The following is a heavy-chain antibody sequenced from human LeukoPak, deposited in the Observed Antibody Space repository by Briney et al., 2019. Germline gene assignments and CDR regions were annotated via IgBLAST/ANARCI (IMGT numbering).Heavy chain of an antibody. CDR3: ARHPSRGVAGTGFDI. J-gene: IGHJ3*02. CDR2: IYSSGTT. Sequence: SETLSLTCTVSGGSISNFYWNWIRQPPGKGLEWIAYIYSSGTTNYNPSLKSRLTVSVDTSKNQVSLKLTSVTAADTAVYFCARHPSRGVAGTGFDIWGQGTMVTVSS. D-gene: IGHD6-19*01. V-gene: IGHV4-59*08. CDR1: GGSISNFY.